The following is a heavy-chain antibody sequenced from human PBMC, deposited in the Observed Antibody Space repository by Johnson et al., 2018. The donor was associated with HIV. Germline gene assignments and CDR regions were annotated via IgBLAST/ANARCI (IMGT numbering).Heavy chain of an antibody. CDR3: ARTPSTYYYDSRGYVDAFDM. CDR2: LTGSGGST. Sequence: VQLVESGGGLVQPGGSLRLSCAASGFTFGNQAVSWVRQAPGQGLEWVSVLTGSGGSTYYASSVAGRFTISRDNSKNTVYLQMGSLRSEDMAVYYCARTPSTYYYDSRGYVDAFDMWGQGTMVTVSS. D-gene: IGHD3-22*01. V-gene: IGHV3-64*01. CDR1: GFTFGNQA. J-gene: IGHJ3*02.